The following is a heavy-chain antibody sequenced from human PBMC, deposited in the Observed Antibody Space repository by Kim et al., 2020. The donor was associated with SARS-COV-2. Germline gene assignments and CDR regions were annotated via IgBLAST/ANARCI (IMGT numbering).Heavy chain of an antibody. D-gene: IGHD1-26*01. J-gene: IGHJ4*02. Sequence: YADPVKGRFTISRDNSKNTLYLQMNSLGAEDTAVYYCAARIVGYTFDYWGQGTLVTVSS. V-gene: IGHV3-23*01. CDR3: AARIVGYTFDY.